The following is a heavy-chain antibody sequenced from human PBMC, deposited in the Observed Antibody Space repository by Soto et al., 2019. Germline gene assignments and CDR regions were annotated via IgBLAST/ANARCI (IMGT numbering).Heavy chain of an antibody. CDR2: IYYSGST. D-gene: IGHD3-22*01. CDR1: GGSISSGDYY. V-gene: IGHV4-30-4*01. CDR3: ARARSPYYYDSSGYLYYFDY. J-gene: IGHJ4*02. Sequence: PSETLSLTCTVSGGSISSGDYYWSWIRQPPGKGLEWIGYIYYSGSTYYNPSLKSRVTISVDTSKNQFSLKLSSVTAADTAVYYCARARSPYYYDSSGYLYYFDYWGQGTLVTVSS.